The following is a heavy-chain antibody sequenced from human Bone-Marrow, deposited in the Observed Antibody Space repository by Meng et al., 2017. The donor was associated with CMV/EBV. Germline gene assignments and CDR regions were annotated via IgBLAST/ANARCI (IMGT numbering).Heavy chain of an antibody. CDR1: GYTFTSYY. J-gene: IGHJ4*02. CDR3: ARGNSLKYSSSPSVRY. D-gene: IGHD6-6*01. V-gene: IGHV1-46*01. Sequence: ASVKVSCKASGYTFTSYYMHWVRQAPGQGLEWMGIINPSGGSTSYAQKFQGRVTMTRDTSTSTVYMELSSLRSEDTVVYYCARGNSLKYSSSPSVRYWGQGTLVTVSS. CDR2: INPSGGST.